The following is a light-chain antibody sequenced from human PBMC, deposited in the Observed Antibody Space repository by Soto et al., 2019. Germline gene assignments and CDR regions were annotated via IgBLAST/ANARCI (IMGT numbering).Light chain of an antibody. CDR3: AAWDDSLIGYV. CDR1: SSNIGSNT. J-gene: IGLJ1*01. V-gene: IGLV1-44*01. Sequence: QSVLTQPPSTSGTPGQRVTISCSGSSSNIGSNTVSWCQQLPGTAPKPLIYNNNQRPSGVPDRFSGSKSGTSASLAISGLQSEDEADYYCAAWDDSLIGYVSGTGTKVTVL. CDR2: NNN.